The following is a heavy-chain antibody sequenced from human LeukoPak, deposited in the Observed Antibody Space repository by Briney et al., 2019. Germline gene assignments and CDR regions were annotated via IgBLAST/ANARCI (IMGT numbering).Heavy chain of an antibody. Sequence: SQTLSHTCTVSGGSISSGDYYWSWIRQPPGKGLEWIGYIYYSGSTYYNPSLKSRVTISVDTSKNQFSLKLSSVTAADTAVYYCARARRYNYDILTGYPSYFDYWGQGTLVTVSS. J-gene: IGHJ4*02. CDR3: ARARRYNYDILTGYPSYFDY. CDR2: IYYSGST. V-gene: IGHV4-30-4*01. D-gene: IGHD3-9*01. CDR1: GGSISSGDYY.